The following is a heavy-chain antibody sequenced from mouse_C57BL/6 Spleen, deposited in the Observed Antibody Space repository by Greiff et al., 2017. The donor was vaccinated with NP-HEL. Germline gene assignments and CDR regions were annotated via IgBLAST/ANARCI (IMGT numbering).Heavy chain of an antibody. CDR1: GYTFTSYW. Sequence: QVQLKESGAELVKPGASVKLSCKASGYTFTSYWMHWVKQRPGQGLEWIGMIHPNSGSTNYNEKFKSKATLTVDKSSSTAYMQLSSLTSEDSAVYYCARDYGSSYFAYWGQGTLVTVSA. CDR2: IHPNSGST. CDR3: ARDYGSSYFAY. J-gene: IGHJ3*01. V-gene: IGHV1-64*01. D-gene: IGHD1-1*01.